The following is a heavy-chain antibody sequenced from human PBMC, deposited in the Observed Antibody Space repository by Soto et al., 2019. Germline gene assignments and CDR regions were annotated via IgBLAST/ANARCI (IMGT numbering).Heavy chain of an antibody. J-gene: IGHJ5*02. D-gene: IGHD3-22*01. CDR1: GGSFSCYY. CDR2: INHSGST. CDR3: ARGRXYYDSSGYWLKGRWFDP. Sequence: SETLSLTCAVYGGSFSCYYWSWIRQPPGKGLEWIGEINHSGSTNYNPSLKSRVTISVDTSKNQFSLKLSSVTAADTAVYYCARGRXYYDSSGYWLKGRWFDPWGQGTLVTVSS. V-gene: IGHV4-34*01.